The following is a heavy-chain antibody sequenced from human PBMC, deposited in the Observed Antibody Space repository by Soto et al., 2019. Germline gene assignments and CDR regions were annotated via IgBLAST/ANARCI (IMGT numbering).Heavy chain of an antibody. CDR1: GFSLTTRGVG. Sequence: QITLKESGPTLVKPTQTLTLTYTFSGFSLTTRGVGVGWIRQPPGKALECLALIYWDDDKRYSPSLQSRLSITKDTSKNQVVPTMTNVDPVDTATYYCAHIPNYYQYDWFDPWGQGTLVSVSS. J-gene: IGHJ5*02. CDR2: IYWDDDK. CDR3: AHIPNYYQYDWFDP. D-gene: IGHD3-16*01. V-gene: IGHV2-5*02.